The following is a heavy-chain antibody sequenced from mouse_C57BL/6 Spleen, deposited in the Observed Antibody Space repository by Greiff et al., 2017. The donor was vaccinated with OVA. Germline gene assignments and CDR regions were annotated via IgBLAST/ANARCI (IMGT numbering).Heavy chain of an antibody. J-gene: IGHJ2*01. CDR2: ISYSGST. CDR1: GYSITSGYD. D-gene: IGHD1-1*02. CDR3: ARGLYGYLDY. V-gene: IGHV3-1*01. Sequence: ESGPGMVKPSQSLSLTCTVTGYSITSGYDWHWIRHFPGNKLEWMGYISYSGSTNYNPSLKSRISITHDTSKNHFFLKLNSVTTEDTATYYCARGLYGYLDYWGQGTTLTVSS.